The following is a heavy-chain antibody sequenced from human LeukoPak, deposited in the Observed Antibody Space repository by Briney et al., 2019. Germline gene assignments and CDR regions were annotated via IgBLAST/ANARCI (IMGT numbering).Heavy chain of an antibody. CDR2: FDPEDGET. D-gene: IGHD4-17*01. V-gene: IGHV1-24*01. CDR1: GYTLTELS. Sequence: ASVKVSCKVSGYTLTELSMHWVRQAPGKGLEWMGGFDPEDGETIYAQKSQGRVTMTEDTSTDTAYMELSSLRSEDTAVYYCATMTGSTVTLDYWGQGTLVTVSS. J-gene: IGHJ4*02. CDR3: ATMTGSTVTLDY.